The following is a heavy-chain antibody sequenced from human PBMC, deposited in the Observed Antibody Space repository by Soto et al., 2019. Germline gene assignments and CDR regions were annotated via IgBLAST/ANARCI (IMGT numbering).Heavy chain of an antibody. J-gene: IGHJ4*02. CDR1: GGTFSSYA. V-gene: IGHV1-69*13. CDR2: IIPIFGTA. CDR3: ARDPHSSGWSPFDY. D-gene: IGHD6-19*01. Sequence: SVKVSCKASGGTFSSYAISWVRQAPGQGLEWMGGIIPIFGTANYAQKFQGRVAITADESTSTAYMELSSLRSEDTAVYYCARDPHSSGWSPFDYWGQGTLVTVSS.